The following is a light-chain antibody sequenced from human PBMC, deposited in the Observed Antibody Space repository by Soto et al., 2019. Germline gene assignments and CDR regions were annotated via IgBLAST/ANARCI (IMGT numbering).Light chain of an antibody. CDR2: AIY. CDR1: QSISSNY. CDR3: QQYGSSLN. V-gene: IGKV3-20*01. Sequence: EIVLMQSPGTLSLSPGERATLSCSASQSISSNYLAGCQQKPGQAPRLLMYAIYSRAIGIPARFSGSGSGTDFPHSISRLEPEDFALYSCQQYGSSLNFGQGTRLENK. J-gene: IGKJ5*01.